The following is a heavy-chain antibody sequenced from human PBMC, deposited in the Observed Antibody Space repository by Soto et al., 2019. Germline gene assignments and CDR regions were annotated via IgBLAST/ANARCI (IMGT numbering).Heavy chain of an antibody. V-gene: IGHV3-23*01. CDR2: ISGSGGVT. Sequence: EVQLLESGGGLVQPGGSQRLSCAASGFTFSSYAMSWVRQGPGKGLEWVTLISGSGGVTDYADSVKGRFTVSRDNSKNTMYLELNSLTAGDTAIYYCAKIHSGSSEDAFDVWGQGTVATVSS. CDR1: GFTFSSYA. CDR3: AKIHSGSSEDAFDV. J-gene: IGHJ3*01. D-gene: IGHD5-12*01.